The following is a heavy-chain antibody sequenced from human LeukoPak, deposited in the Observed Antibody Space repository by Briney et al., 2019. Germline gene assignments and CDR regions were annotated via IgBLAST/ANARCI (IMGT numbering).Heavy chain of an antibody. CDR1: GFTFSSYG. CDR3: AKDREWELLYYFDY. D-gene: IGHD1-26*01. CDR2: IRYDGSNK. Sequence: PGGSLRLSCAASGFTFSSYGMHWVRQAPGKGLEWVAFIRYDGSNKYYADSVKGRFTISRANSKNTLYLQMNSLRAEDTAVYYCAKDREWELLYYFDYWGQGTLVTVSS. V-gene: IGHV3-30*02. J-gene: IGHJ4*02.